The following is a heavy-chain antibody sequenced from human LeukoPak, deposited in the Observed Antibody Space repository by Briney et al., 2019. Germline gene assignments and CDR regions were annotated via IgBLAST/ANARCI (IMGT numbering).Heavy chain of an antibody. J-gene: IGHJ4*02. V-gene: IGHV4-34*01. D-gene: IGHD2-15*01. CDR2: INHSGST. Sequence: PSETLSLTCAVYGRSFSGYYWSWIRQPPGKGLEWIGEINHSGSTNYNPSLKSRVTISVDTSKNQFSLKLSSVTAADTAVYYCARALKYCSGGSCYLSRSRHFDYWGQGTLVTVSS. CDR1: GRSFSGYY. CDR3: ARALKYCSGGSCYLSRSRHFDY.